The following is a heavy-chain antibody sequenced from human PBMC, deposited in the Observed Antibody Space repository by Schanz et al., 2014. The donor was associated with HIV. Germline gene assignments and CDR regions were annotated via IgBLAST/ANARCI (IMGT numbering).Heavy chain of an antibody. CDR3: ANSGYCTSGICYTRGDGMDV. D-gene: IGHD2-8*01. J-gene: IGHJ6*02. CDR1: GFTFTYYG. V-gene: IGHV3-48*01. CDR2: ISSSGSTI. Sequence: VQLVESGGGVVQPGGSLRLSCAASGFTFTYYGMQWVRQAPGKGLEWVSYISSSGSTIHYADSVKGRFTISRDTSKNTLYLQMNSLRAEDTAIYYCANSGYCTSGICYTRGDGMDVWGQGTTVTVSS.